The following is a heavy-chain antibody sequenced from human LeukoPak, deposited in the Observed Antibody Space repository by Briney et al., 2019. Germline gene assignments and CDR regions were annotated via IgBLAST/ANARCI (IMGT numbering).Heavy chain of an antibody. CDR1: GYTFAGYY. D-gene: IGHD2-2*01. Sequence: ASVKVSCKASGYTFAGYYIHWVRQAPGQGLEWMGWINPNSGGTNYAQKFQGRVTMTRDTSISTAYMELSRLRSDDTAVYYCARESCSSTSCYAYEDYWGQGTLVTVSS. V-gene: IGHV1-2*02. CDR3: ARESCSSTSCYAYEDY. J-gene: IGHJ4*02. CDR2: INPNSGGT.